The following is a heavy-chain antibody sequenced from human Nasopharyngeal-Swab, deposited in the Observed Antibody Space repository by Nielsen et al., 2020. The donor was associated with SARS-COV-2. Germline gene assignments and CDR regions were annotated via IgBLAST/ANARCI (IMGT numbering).Heavy chain of an antibody. D-gene: IGHD2-21*01. V-gene: IGHV4-59*02. CDR1: GDSVSSYY. CDR3: ARIYGRLWGYFDY. J-gene: IGHJ4*02. CDR2: FYYIGSI. Sequence: SETLSLTCTVSGDSVSSYYWGWIRQPPGKGLDWVGSFYYIGSIYYNPSLKSRVTISVDTSKNQVSLRVTSVTTADTAVYYCARIYGRLWGYFDYWGQGALVTVSS.